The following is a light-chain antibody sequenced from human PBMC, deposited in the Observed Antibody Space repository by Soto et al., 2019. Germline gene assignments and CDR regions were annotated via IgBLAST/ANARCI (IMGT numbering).Light chain of an antibody. CDR3: QQYKSHRRT. CDR2: KAS. CDR1: QSSSSW. Sequence: SQSSSSWLAWYQQKPGKAPKLLINKASSLESGVPSRFSGSGSGTEFTLTISSLQPDDFATYYCQQYKSHRRTFGQGTKVDIK. J-gene: IGKJ1*01. V-gene: IGKV1-5*03.